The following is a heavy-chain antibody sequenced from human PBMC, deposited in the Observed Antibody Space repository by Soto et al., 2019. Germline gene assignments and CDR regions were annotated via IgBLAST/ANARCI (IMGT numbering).Heavy chain of an antibody. J-gene: IGHJ4*02. CDR2: GSGSGGSS. CDR3: AKEGYIAAAVNY. Sequence: GGSLRFSGAASGFTFSGYAMSWVRPGPGKGLEWVSAGSGSGGSSYYADSGRGRFTISSDNSTNTLYLQINSLRAEDTAVYYCAKEGYIAAAVNYWGQGTLVTVSS. V-gene: IGHV3-23*01. D-gene: IGHD6-13*01. CDR1: GFTFSGYA.